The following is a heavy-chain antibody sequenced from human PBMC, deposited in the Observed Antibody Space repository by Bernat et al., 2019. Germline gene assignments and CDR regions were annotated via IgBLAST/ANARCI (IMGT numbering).Heavy chain of an antibody. D-gene: IGHD1-26*01. CDR1: EFTFSSYV. J-gene: IGHJ4*02. CDR3: AREVGMGRFDY. V-gene: IGHV3-33*01. Sequence: QVHLVESGGGVVQPGRSLRLSCAASEFTFSSYVMHWVRQAPGKGLEWVAVIRYDGSNEYYADSVKGRFTISRDNSENTLYLQVNSLRAEDTAVYYCAREVGMGRFDYWGQGTLVTVSS. CDR2: IRYDGSNE.